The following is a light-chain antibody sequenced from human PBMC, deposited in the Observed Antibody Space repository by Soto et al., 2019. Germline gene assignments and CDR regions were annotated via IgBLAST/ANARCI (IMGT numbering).Light chain of an antibody. Sequence: SVLTQPRSVSGSPGQSVAISCTGTSSDVGGYDYVSWYQQLPGKAPKLMIYDVSKRPSGVPDRFSGSKSGNTASLTISGLQAEDEADYYCCSSAGSYTVIFGGGTKLTVL. CDR1: SSDVGGYDY. CDR2: DVS. J-gene: IGLJ2*01. CDR3: CSSAGSYTVI. V-gene: IGLV2-11*01.